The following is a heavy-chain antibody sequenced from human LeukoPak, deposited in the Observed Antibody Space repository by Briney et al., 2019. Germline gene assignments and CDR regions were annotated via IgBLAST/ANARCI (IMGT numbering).Heavy chain of an antibody. J-gene: IGHJ4*02. CDR1: DGSFSGYY. V-gene: IGHV4-34*01. Sequence: SETLSLTCAVYDGSFSGYYWSWIRQPPGKGLEWIGEINHSGSTNYNPSLKSRVTISLDTSKSQFSLKVRYVTAADTAVYYCARGLNDSWTGENYWGQGTLVTISS. CDR2: INHSGST. CDR3: ARGLNDSWTGENY. D-gene: IGHD3-3*01.